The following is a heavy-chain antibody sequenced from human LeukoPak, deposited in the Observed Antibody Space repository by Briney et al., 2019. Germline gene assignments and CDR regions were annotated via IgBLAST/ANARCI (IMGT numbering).Heavy chain of an antibody. V-gene: IGHV3-7*01. J-gene: IGHJ4*02. Sequence: PGGSLRLSCAASGFSFSSYWMSWVRQAPGKGVEGVANIKQDGTITYYVDSVKGRFTISRDNAKNSLYLQMSSLTAEDTAVYYRARGVENTNGYYYVFDYWGLGALVTVSS. CDR2: IKQDGTIT. CDR1: GFSFSSYW. CDR3: ARGVENTNGYYYVFDY. D-gene: IGHD3-22*01.